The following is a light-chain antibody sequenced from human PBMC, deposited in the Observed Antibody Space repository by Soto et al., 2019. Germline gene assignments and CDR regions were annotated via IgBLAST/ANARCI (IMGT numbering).Light chain of an antibody. CDR1: QSVSSSY. J-gene: IGKJ2*01. V-gene: IGKV3-20*01. CDR2: VAS. CDR3: QQYSSSPYT. Sequence: EIVLTQSPGTLSLSPGERATLSCRASQSVSSSYLAWYQQKPGQAPRLLIYVASRRATGIPDRFSGTGSATDFTLTISKLEPEDFAVYYCQQYSSSPYTFGQGTKLEIK.